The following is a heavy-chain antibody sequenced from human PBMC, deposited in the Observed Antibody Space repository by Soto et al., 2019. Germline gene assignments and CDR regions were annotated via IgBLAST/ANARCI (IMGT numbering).Heavy chain of an antibody. CDR1: AVTFSSYH. CDR2: ITSRVV. V-gene: IGHV3-21*01. Sequence: GGSLRLSCAASAVTFSSYHMSWVRHAPGKGLEWVSSITSRVVYYRDSVKGRFTISGDNAKHSLYLHMNSLRATYPPLYYIAQATSGSRPDLDYWGQGILVAVSS. D-gene: IGHD3-3*01. J-gene: IGHJ4*02. CDR3: AQATSGSRPDLDY.